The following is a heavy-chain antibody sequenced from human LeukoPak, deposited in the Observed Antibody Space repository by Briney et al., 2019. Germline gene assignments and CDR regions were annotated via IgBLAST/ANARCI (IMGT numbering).Heavy chain of an antibody. CDR3: ARDRVNWNDVGGLFDY. D-gene: IGHD1-1*01. V-gene: IGHV3-53*01. CDR1: GFTVSSNY. CDR2: IYSGGST. J-gene: IGHJ4*02. Sequence: PGRSLRLSCAASGFTVSSNYMSWVRQAPGKGLEWVSLIYSGGSTSYADSVKGRFTFSRDNSKNTLYLQMNSLRAEDTAVYYCARDRVNWNDVGGLFDYWGQGTLVTVSS.